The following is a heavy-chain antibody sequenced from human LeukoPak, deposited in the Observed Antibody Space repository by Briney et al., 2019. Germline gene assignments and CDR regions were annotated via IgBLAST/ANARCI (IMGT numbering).Heavy chain of an antibody. J-gene: IGHJ4*02. CDR2: IYYSGST. CDR3: ARQGLGSGWTFDY. D-gene: IGHD6-19*01. V-gene: IGHV4-59*08. Sequence: TSETLSLTCTVSGGSISSCYWSWIRQPPGKGLEWIGYIYYSGSTNYNPSLKSRVTISVDTSKNQFSLKLSSVTATDTAVYYCARQGLGSGWTFDYWGQGTLVTVPS. CDR1: GGSISSCY.